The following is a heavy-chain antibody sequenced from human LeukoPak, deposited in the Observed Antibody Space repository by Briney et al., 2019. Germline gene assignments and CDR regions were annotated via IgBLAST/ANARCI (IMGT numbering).Heavy chain of an antibody. Sequence: ASVKVSCKASGYTFTSYAMNWVRQAPGQGLEWMGWINTNTGNPTYAQGFTGRFVFSLDTSVSTAYLQISSLKAEDTAVYYCAVLPEYSSSRYYYGMDVWGQGTTVTVSS. D-gene: IGHD6-13*01. CDR2: INTNTGNP. J-gene: IGHJ6*02. CDR3: AVLPEYSSSRYYYGMDV. CDR1: GYTFTSYA. V-gene: IGHV7-4-1*02.